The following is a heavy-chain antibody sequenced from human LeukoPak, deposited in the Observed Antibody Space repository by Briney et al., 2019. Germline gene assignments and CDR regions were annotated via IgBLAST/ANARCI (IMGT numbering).Heavy chain of an antibody. J-gene: IGHJ6*03. Sequence: GASVKVSCKASGYTFTGYYMHWVRQAPGQGLEWMGWINPNSGGTNYAQKFQGRVTMTRDTSISTAYMELSRLRSEDTAVYYCARGSSGWYFSYYYMDVWGKGTTVTISS. D-gene: IGHD6-19*01. CDR3: ARGSSGWYFSYYYMDV. V-gene: IGHV1-2*02. CDR2: INPNSGGT. CDR1: GYTFTGYY.